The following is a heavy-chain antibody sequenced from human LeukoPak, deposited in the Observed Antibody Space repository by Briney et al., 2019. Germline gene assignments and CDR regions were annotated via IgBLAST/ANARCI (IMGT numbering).Heavy chain of an antibody. CDR2: IKQDGSDK. D-gene: IGHD4-23*01. J-gene: IGHJ4*02. CDR1: GFTFSNYW. CDR3: ARVNGDYGGSLDY. V-gene: IGHV3-7*04. Sequence: GGSLRLSCAASGFTFSNYWMSWVRQAPGKGLEWVANIKQDGSDKYYVDSLKGRFTISRDNAKNSLYLQMNSLRAEDTAVYYCARVNGDYGGSLDYWGQGTPVTVSS.